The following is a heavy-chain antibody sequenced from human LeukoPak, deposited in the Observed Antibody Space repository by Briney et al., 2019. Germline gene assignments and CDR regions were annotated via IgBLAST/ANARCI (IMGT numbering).Heavy chain of an antibody. V-gene: IGHV3-53*01. D-gene: IGHD3-22*01. J-gene: IGHJ3*02. CDR1: GFTVSRHY. CDR2: IYSPGGT. Sequence: GSLRLSCAASGFTVSRHYMSWVRQAPGKGLEWVSIIYSPGGTYYADSVKGRFTISRDNSKNTIYLQMNSLRVDDTAVYYCARAPFSADSSATPPAFDIWGHGTMVTVSS. CDR3: ARAPFSADSSATPPAFDI.